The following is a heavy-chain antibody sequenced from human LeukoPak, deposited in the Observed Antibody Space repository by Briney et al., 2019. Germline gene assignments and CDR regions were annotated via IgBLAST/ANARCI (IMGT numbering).Heavy chain of an antibody. J-gene: IGHJ4*02. CDR2: ISSSGSTI. V-gene: IGHV3-48*03. CDR3: ARDGYSYGSFDY. CDR1: GFTFSSYE. Sequence: GSLRLSCAASGFTFSSYEMNWVRQAPGKGLEWVSYISSSGSTIYYADSVKGRFTISRDNAKNSLYLQMNSLRAEDTAVYYCARDGYSYGSFDYWGQGTLVTVSS. D-gene: IGHD5-18*01.